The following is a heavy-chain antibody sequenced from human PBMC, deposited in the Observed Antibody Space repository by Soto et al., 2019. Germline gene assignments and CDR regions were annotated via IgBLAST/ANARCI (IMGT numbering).Heavy chain of an antibody. D-gene: IGHD1-26*01. V-gene: IGHV4-59*08. CDR3: ARLGGPKWYYYYMDV. CDR1: GGSISSYY. Sequence: SETLSLTCTVSGGSISSYYWSWIRQPPGKGLEWIGYIYYSGSTNYNPSLKSRVTISVDTSKNQFSLKLSSVTAADTAVYYCARLGGPKWYYYYMDVWGKGTTVTVSS. J-gene: IGHJ6*03. CDR2: IYYSGST.